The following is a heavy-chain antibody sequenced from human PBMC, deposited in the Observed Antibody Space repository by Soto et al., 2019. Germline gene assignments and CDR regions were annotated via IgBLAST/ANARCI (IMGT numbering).Heavy chain of an antibody. CDR3: TTQWLRVFAGSGPNYY. V-gene: IGHV3-15*01. J-gene: IGHJ4*02. Sequence: PGGSLRVSCAASGFTFINAWMSWVRQAPGKGLEWVGRIKSKTDGGTTDYAAPVKGRFTISRDDSKNTLYLQMNSLKTEDTAVYYCTTQWLRVFAGSGPNYYWGQGTLVTVSS. CDR1: GFTFINAW. CDR2: IKSKTDGGTT. D-gene: IGHD5-12*01.